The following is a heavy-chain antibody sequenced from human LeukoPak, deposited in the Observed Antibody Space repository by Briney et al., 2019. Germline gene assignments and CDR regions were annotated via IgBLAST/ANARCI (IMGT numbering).Heavy chain of an antibody. J-gene: IGHJ4*02. CDR1: TGSINSYY. CDR3: ARHGYTASHFFLDY. D-gene: IGHD5-18*01. Sequence: SETLSLTCTVSTGSINSYYWGWVRQPAGRGLEWIGRIYTTGRADYDPSLQSRVAMSIDTPQKQFPLILKSVTAADTATYFCARHGYTASHFFLDYWSQGTPVTVSS. V-gene: IGHV4-4*07. CDR2: IYTTGRA.